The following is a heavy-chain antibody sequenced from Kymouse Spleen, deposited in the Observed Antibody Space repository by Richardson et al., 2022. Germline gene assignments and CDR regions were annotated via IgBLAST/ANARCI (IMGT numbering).Heavy chain of an antibody. CDR2: IWYDGSNK. V-gene: IGHV3-33*01. Sequence: QVQLVESGGGVVQPGRSLRLSCAASGFTFSSYGMHWVRQAPGKGLEWVAVIWYDGSNKYYADSVKGRFTISRDNSKNTLYLQMNSLRAEDTAVYYCARRGWNSGWFDPWGQGTLVTVSS. J-gene: IGHJ5*02. CDR1: GFTFSSYG. D-gene: IGHD1-7*01. CDR3: ARRGWNSGWFDP.